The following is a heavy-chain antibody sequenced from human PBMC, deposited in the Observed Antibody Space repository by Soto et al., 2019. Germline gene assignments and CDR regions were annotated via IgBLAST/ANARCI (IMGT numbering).Heavy chain of an antibody. CDR2: ISISGSYT. CDR3: ARDDPYGAVDA. CDR1: GFSFTNYA. J-gene: IGHJ5*02. V-gene: IGHV3-21*06. Sequence: EAQLVESGGGLVKPGESLRLSCAASGFSFTNYAMNWVRQAPGKGLEWVSSISISGSYTSYADSLKGRFTISRDSAKNSLYLQRNSLRAEDTAMYYCARDDPYGAVDAWGQGTLVTVSS. D-gene: IGHD3-10*01.